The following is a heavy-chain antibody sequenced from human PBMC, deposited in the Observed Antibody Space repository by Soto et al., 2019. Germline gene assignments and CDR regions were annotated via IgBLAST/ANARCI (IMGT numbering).Heavy chain of an antibody. CDR1: GYTFTSYY. CDR2: INPSGGST. V-gene: IGHV1-46*01. J-gene: IGHJ3*02. CDR3: ARASLRSGSYWRTRNDAFDI. Sequence: ASVKVSCKASGYTFTSYYMHWVRQAPGQGLEWMGIINPSGGSTSYAQKFQGRVTMTRDTSTSTVYMELSSLRSEDTAVYYCARASLRSGSYWRTRNDAFDIWGQGKMVTVSS. D-gene: IGHD3-10*01.